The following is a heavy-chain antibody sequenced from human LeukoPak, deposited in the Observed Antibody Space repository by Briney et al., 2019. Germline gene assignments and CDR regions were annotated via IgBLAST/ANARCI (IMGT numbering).Heavy chain of an antibody. CDR1: GGSISSYY. CDR3: ARAPRGVVVKSDAFDI. CDR2: IYYSGST. D-gene: IGHD2-15*01. V-gene: IGHV4-59*01. J-gene: IGHJ3*02. Sequence: SETLSLTCTVSGGSISSYYWSWIRQPPGKGLEWIGYIYYSGSTNYNPSLKSRVTISVDTSKNQFSLKLSSVTAADTAVYYCARAPRGVVVKSDAFDIWGQGTMVTVSS.